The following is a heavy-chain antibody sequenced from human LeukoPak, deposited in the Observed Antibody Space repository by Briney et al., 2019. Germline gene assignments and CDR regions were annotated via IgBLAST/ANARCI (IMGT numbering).Heavy chain of an antibody. CDR1: GFTFSSYS. CDR3: ASIGRHYFDY. V-gene: IGHV3-48*01. J-gene: IGHJ4*02. CDR2: ISTTSSTI. D-gene: IGHD1-26*01. Sequence: PGGPLRLSCAASGFTFSSYSMTWVRQAPGKGLEWVSYISTTSSTIYYGDSVKGRFTISRDNAKNSLYLQMNSLRAEDTAVYYCASIGRHYFDYWGRGTLVTVSS.